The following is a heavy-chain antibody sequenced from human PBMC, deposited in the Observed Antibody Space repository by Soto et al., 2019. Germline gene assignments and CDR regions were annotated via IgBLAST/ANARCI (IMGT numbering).Heavy chain of an antibody. CDR3: ASSNIAAAGFYYYGMDV. Sequence: QVQLQESGPGLVKPSEILSLTCTVSGDSIRSYYWSWIRQPPGKGLEWIGYIYYSGSTNYNPSLKSRVTISVDTSKNQTSLNLSSVTAADTAVYYCASSNIAAAGFYYYGMDVWGRGTTVTVSS. D-gene: IGHD6-13*01. CDR2: IYYSGST. CDR1: GDSIRSYY. V-gene: IGHV4-59*01. J-gene: IGHJ6*02.